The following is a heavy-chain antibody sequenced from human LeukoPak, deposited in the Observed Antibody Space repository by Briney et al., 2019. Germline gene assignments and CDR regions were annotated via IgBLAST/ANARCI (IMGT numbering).Heavy chain of an antibody. CDR2: IKQDGSEK. V-gene: IGHV3-7*03. J-gene: IGHJ4*02. CDR1: GFTFSSYW. D-gene: IGHD2-2*01. CDR3: ARRYCTSSGCCLDY. Sequence: PGGSLRLSCAASGFTFSSYWMSWVRQAPGKGLEWVANIKQDGSEKYYVDSVKGRFTISRDNAKNSLYLQMNSLRAEDTAVYYCARRYCTSSGCCLDYWGQGTLVTVSS.